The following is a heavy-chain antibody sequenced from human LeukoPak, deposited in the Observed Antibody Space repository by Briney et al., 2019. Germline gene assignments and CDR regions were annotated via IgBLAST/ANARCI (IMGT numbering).Heavy chain of an antibody. D-gene: IGHD6-13*01. CDR2: INHSGST. V-gene: IGHV4-34*01. CDR1: GGSFSGYY. Sequence: PSETLSLTCAVYGGSFSGYYWSWIRQPPGKGLEWIGEINHSGSTNYNPSLKNRVTISVDTSKNQFSLKLSSVTAADTAVYYCAKRGSNTWSDFDYWGQGTLVTVSS. CDR3: AKRGSNTWSDFDY. J-gene: IGHJ4*02.